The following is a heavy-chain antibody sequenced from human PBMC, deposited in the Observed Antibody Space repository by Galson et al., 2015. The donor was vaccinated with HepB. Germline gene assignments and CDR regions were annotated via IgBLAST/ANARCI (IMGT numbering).Heavy chain of an antibody. V-gene: IGHV3-74*01. J-gene: IGHJ1*01. CDR3: AKDGQWLVTNYFQH. CDR2: INSDGSST. CDR1: GFTFSSYW. Sequence: SLRLSCAASGFTFSSYWMHWVRQAPGKGLVWVSRINSDGSSTSYADSVKGRFTISRDNAKNTLYLQMNSLRAEDTAIYYCAKDGQWLVTNYFQHWGQGTLVTVSS. D-gene: IGHD6-19*01.